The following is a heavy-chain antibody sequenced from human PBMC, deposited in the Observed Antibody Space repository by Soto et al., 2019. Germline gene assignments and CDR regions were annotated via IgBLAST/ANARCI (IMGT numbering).Heavy chain of an antibody. CDR2: IYHSGST. D-gene: IGHD3-22*01. Sequence: QLQLQESGSGLVKPSQTLSLTCAVSGGSISSGGYSWSWIRQPPGKGLEWIGYIYHSGSTYYNPSLKSRVTISVDRSKNQFSLKLSSVTAADTAVYYCARDSYDSSGYYYWYFDLWGRGTLVTVSS. V-gene: IGHV4-30-2*01. CDR1: GGSISSGGYS. CDR3: ARDSYDSSGYYYWYFDL. J-gene: IGHJ2*01.